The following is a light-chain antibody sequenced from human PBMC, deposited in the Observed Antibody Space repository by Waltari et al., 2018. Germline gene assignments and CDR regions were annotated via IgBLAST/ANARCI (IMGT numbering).Light chain of an antibody. CDR2: SNY. J-gene: IGLJ1*01. CDR3: AAWTDRLNGPYV. V-gene: IGLV1-44*01. CDR1: SSDIGSNA. Sequence: HSVLTQQPSASGTPGQRVTIPCSGLSSDIGSNAVNGYQQLPGTAPRLLIYSNYRRPSGVPDRFSGSKSGTSASLAIGGLQSEDEADYYCAAWTDRLNGPYVFGTGTKVTVL.